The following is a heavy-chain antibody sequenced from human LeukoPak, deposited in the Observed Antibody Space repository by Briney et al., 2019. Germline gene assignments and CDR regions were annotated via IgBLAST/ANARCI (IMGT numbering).Heavy chain of an antibody. CDR3: ARGNLYYYDSSGYYFKFDY. D-gene: IGHD3-22*01. J-gene: IGHJ4*02. V-gene: IGHV4-34*01. CDR2: INHSGST. Sequence: PSETLPLTCAVYGGSFSGYYWSWIRQPPGKGLEWIGEINHSGSTNYNPSLKSRVTISVDASKNQFSLKLSSVTAADTAVYYCARGNLYYYDSSGYYFKFDYWGQGTLVTVSS. CDR1: GGSFSGYY.